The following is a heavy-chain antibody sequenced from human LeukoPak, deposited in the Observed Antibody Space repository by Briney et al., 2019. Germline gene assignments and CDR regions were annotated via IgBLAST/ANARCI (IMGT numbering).Heavy chain of an antibody. V-gene: IGHV1-46*01. CDR3: ASLFSSGPLGGP. Sequence: ASVKVSCKASGYTFTSYYMHWVRQAPGQGLEWMGIINPSGGSTSYAQKFRGRVTMTRDTSTSTVYMELSSLRSEDTAVYYCASLFSSGPLGGPWGQGTLVTVSS. CDR2: INPSGGST. D-gene: IGHD3-22*01. J-gene: IGHJ5*02. CDR1: GYTFTSYY.